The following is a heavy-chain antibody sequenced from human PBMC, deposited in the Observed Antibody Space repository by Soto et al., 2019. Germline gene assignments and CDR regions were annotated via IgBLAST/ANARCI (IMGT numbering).Heavy chain of an antibody. CDR1: GGSISSYY. CDR3: AGTSSLQWYYMDV. J-gene: IGHJ6*03. V-gene: IGHV4-34*01. D-gene: IGHD1-7*01. Sequence: TSETLSLTCTVSGGSISSYYWSWIRQPPGKGLEWIGEIKHSGSANYNPSLKSRVTISVDTSDNQVSLHLNSVTPEDTAVYYCAGTSSLQWYYMDVWDKGTTVTVSS. CDR2: IKHSGSA.